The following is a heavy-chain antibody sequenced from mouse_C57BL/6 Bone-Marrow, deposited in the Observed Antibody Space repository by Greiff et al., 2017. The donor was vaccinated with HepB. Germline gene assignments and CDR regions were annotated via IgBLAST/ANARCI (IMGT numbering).Heavy chain of an antibody. CDR2: ISNLAYSI. V-gene: IGHV5-15*01. CDR1: GFTFSDYG. D-gene: IGHD2-1*01. Sequence: EVQLQESGGGLVQPGGSLKLSCAASGFTFSDYGMAWVRQAPRKGPEWVAFISNLAYSIYYADTVTGRFTISRENAKNTLYLEMSSLRSEDTAMYYCARIYSGGAMDYWGQGTSVTVSS. CDR3: ARIYSGGAMDY. J-gene: IGHJ4*01.